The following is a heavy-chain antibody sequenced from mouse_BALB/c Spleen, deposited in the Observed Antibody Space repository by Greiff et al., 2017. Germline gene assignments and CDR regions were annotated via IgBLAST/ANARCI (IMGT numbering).Heavy chain of an antibody. CDR2: ISYSGST. CDR1: GYSITSDYA. Sequence: EVKLQESGPGLVKPSQSLSLTCTVTGYSITSDYAWNWIRQFPGNKLEWMGYISYSGSTSYNPSLKSRISITRDTSKNQFFLQLNSVTTEDTATYYCARKEGYDCFDYWGHGTTLTVSS. CDR3: ARKEGYDCFDY. J-gene: IGHJ2*01. V-gene: IGHV3-2*02. D-gene: IGHD2-14*01.